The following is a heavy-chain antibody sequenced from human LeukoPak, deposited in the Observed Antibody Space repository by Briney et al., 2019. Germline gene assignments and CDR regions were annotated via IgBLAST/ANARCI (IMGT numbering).Heavy chain of an antibody. J-gene: IGHJ4*02. D-gene: IGHD3-3*01. CDR1: GFTFSTYA. CDR3: ARDGYDFWSGYPTTVDF. V-gene: IGHV3-48*01. CDR2: ISSSSNTI. Sequence: GGSLRLSCAASGFTFSTYAMNWVRQAPGKGLKWFSYISSSSNTIYYADSVQGRFTISRDNANNSLYLQMNSLRAEDTAVYYCARDGYDFWSGYPTTVDFWGQGTLVTVSS.